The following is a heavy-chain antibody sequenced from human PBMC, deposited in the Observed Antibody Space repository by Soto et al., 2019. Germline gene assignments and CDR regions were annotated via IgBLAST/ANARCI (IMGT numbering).Heavy chain of an antibody. Sequence: PGESLKISCKTSGFSFTTYWIGWVRQMPGEVLEWMGIIYPGDSDTIYIPSFQVQVTISANRSISTAYLDCSSLHASYTAMYYCPRSGRSAPRYSDSWGQGXLVTVYS. CDR2: IYPGDSDT. J-gene: IGHJ4*02. D-gene: IGHD3-3*01. V-gene: IGHV5-51*01. CDR3: PRSGRSAPRYSDS. CDR1: GFSFTTYW.